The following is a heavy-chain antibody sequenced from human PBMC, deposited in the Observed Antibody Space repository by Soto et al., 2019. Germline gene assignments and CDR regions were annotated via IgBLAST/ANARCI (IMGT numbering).Heavy chain of an antibody. V-gene: IGHV3-23*01. Sequence: VLLLESGGGLVQPGASLRLSCEASGLTFRSYALSWVRQAPGKGLEWVSGISDTGSNLYYADSVKGRFTISRDNSKNTLSLQMKSLRADDTAMYYCAKAGGRVVDAYDTWGQGTLVIVSS. CDR2: ISDTGSNL. CDR1: GLTFRSYA. CDR3: AKAGGRVVDAYDT. J-gene: IGHJ5*02. D-gene: IGHD3-3*01.